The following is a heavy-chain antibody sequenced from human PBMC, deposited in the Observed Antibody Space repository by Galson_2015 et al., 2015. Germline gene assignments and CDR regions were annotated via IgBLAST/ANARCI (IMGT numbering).Heavy chain of an antibody. CDR1: GFTFTNHG. CDR3: AKDLLLTTITTPGLGD. V-gene: IGHV3-30*18. Sequence: SLRLSCAASGFTFTNHGMHWVRQAPGKGLEWAAVISFHGNDKYYADSVKGRFTIYRDNFENTLYLHMNSLRTEDTAVYYCAKDLLLTTITTPGLGDWVQGTLVTVAS. CDR2: ISFHGNDK. J-gene: IGHJ4*02. D-gene: IGHD4-11*01.